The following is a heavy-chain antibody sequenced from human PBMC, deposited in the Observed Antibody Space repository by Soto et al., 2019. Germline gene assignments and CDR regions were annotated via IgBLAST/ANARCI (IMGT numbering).Heavy chain of an antibody. CDR1: GDILSGYT. D-gene: IGHD1-1*01. CDR3: ARVCGTTEWTREMDV. Sequence: VEWEQSGAEVKRPGSSVKVSCTTSGDILSGYTFTWVRQAPGEGLGWMGRNKPIIGGPFSTQKFQDRDAITADISTNTVYMELRSLTSEETAVYYFARVCGTTEWTREMDVWGKGTAVTVSS. CDR2: NKPIIGGP. J-gene: IGHJ6*04. V-gene: IGHV1-69*08.